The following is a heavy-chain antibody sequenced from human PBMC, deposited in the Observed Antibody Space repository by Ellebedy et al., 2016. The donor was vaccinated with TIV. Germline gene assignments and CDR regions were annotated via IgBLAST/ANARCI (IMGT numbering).Heavy chain of an antibody. CDR2: INPSGGST. Sequence: ASVKVSXXASGGTFSSYAISWVRQAPGQGLEWMGIINPSGGSTSYAQKFQGRVTTTRDTSASTVYLELSSLRSEDTAVYYCAREGRFGSGYLDYWGQGTLVTVSS. CDR3: AREGRFGSGYLDY. V-gene: IGHV1-46*01. J-gene: IGHJ4*02. D-gene: IGHD3-3*01. CDR1: GGTFSSYA.